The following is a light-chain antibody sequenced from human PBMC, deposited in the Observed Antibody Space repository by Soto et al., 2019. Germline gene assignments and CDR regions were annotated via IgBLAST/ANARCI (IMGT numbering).Light chain of an antibody. CDR3: SSYTGSKVV. CDR1: SSDVGGYDY. CDR2: EVS. Sequence: QSALTQPPSASGSPGQSVTISCTGTSSDVGGYDYVSWYQQHPGKAPKLMVYEVSKRPSGVPDRFSGSKSGNTASLTVSGLRAEDEADYYCSSYTGSKVVFGGGTKVTVL. J-gene: IGLJ2*01. V-gene: IGLV2-8*01.